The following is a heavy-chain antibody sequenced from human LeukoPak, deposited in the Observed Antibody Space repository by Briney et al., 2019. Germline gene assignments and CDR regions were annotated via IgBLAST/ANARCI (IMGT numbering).Heavy chain of an antibody. V-gene: IGHV4-59*01. CDR3: ARWITVTIVGSYYFDY. Sequence: SETLSLTCTVSGGSISSYYWSWIRQPPGKGLEWIGYIHYSGSTNYNPSLKSRVTISVDTSKNQFSLKLSSVTAADTAVYYCARWITVTIVGSYYFDYWGQGTLVTVSS. CDR1: GGSISSYY. D-gene: IGHD4-17*01. CDR2: IHYSGST. J-gene: IGHJ4*02.